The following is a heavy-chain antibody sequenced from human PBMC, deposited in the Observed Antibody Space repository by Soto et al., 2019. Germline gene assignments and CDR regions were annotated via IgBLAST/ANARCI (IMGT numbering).Heavy chain of an antibody. D-gene: IGHD6-19*01. Sequence: GGSLRLSCAASGFPVSSNYMSWVRQAPGKGLEWVSVIYNDGTTKYTDSVKGRFTISRHNSRNTLYLEMNSLTREDTAVYYCAREKTVAGLDYYHYYGLDAWGQGTTVTVSS. CDR3: AREKTVAGLDYYHYYGLDA. J-gene: IGHJ6*02. CDR1: GFPVSSNY. V-gene: IGHV3-53*04. CDR2: IYNDGTT.